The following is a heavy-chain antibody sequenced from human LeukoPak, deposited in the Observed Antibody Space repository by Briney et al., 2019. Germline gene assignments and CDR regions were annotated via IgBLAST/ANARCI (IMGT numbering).Heavy chain of an antibody. Sequence: ASVKVSCKASGGTFSSYAISWVRQAPGQGLEWRGGIIPIFGTANYAQKFQGRVTITADESTSTAYMELSSLRSEDTAVYYCARDGGPTFLNWFDPWGQGTLVTVSS. CDR3: ARDGGPTFLNWFDP. J-gene: IGHJ5*02. D-gene: IGHD3-16*01. V-gene: IGHV1-69*13. CDR1: GGTFSSYA. CDR2: IIPIFGTA.